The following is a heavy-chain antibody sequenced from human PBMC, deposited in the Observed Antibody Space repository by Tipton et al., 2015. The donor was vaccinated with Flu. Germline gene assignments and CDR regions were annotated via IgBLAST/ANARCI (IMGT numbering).Heavy chain of an antibody. V-gene: IGHV4-39*01. J-gene: IGHJ5*02. CDR3: ARSLLGGLDWFDP. Sequence: LRLSCTVSGGSISSSGYYWGWIRQPPGKGLEWIGGIIYSGSTYYNPSLKSRVTIALDTSKNQLSLKLSSVTAADTAVYYCARSLLGGLDWFDPWGQGTLVTVSS. D-gene: IGHD6-25*01. CDR1: GGSISSSGYY. CDR2: IIYSGST.